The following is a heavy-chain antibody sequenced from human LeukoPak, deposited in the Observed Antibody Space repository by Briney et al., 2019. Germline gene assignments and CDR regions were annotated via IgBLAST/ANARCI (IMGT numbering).Heavy chain of an antibody. D-gene: IGHD2-21*02. CDR1: GSTFTSND. CDR3: ARDALAYCGGDCYGDLDY. Sequence: GPSVKLCCTASGSTFTSNDISWVRQAPGQGLEWMGWISAYNGNTNYAQKFPASVTMTTDTSTSAAYNKLRRLRNDHKAEYSSARDALAYCGGDCYGDLDYCGQGNLVTVSS. J-gene: IGHJ4*02. V-gene: IGHV1-18*01. CDR2: ISAYNGNT.